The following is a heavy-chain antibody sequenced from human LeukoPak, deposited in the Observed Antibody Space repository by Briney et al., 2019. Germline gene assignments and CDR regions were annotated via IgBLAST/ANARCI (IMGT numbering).Heavy chain of an antibody. CDR3: ARHGSDGGFDP. CDR1: GYSISSGYY. V-gene: IGHV4-38-2*02. D-gene: IGHD1-1*01. CDR2: IHHSGST. Sequence: SETLSLTCTVSGYSISSGYYWGWIRQPPGKGLEWIGSIHHSGSTYYNPSLKSRVTISVDTSKNQFSLKLSSVTAADTAVYYCARHGSDGGFDPWGQGTLVTVSS. J-gene: IGHJ5*02.